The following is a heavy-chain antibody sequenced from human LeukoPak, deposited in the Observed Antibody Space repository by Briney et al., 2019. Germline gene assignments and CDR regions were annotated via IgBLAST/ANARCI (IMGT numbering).Heavy chain of an antibody. CDR2: ISWNSGSI. CDR1: GFTFDDYA. CDR3: AKDRAVAGLSYFDY. V-gene: IGHV3-9*01. Sequence: GGSLRLSCAASGFTFDDYAMHWVRQAPGKGLEWVSGISWNSGSIGYADSVKGRFTISRDNAKNSLYLQMNSLRAEDTALYYCAKDRAVAGLSYFDYWGQGTLVTVSS. J-gene: IGHJ4*02. D-gene: IGHD6-19*01.